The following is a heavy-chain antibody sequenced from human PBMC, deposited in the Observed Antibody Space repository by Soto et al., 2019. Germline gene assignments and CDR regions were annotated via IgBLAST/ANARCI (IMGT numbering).Heavy chain of an antibody. CDR1: GFTFSSYS. J-gene: IGHJ4*02. D-gene: IGHD6-13*01. CDR3: ARDPPLGYSSSWYGSNY. V-gene: IGHV3-21*01. Sequence: GGSLRLSCAASGFTFSSYSMNWVRQAPGKGLEWVSSISSSSSYIYYADSVKGRFTISRDNAKNSLYLQMNSLRAEDTAVYYCARDPPLGYSSSWYGSNYWGQGTLVTVSS. CDR2: ISSSSSYI.